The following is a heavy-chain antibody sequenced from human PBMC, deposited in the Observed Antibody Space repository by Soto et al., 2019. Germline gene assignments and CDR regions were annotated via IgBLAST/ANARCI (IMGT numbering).Heavy chain of an antibody. J-gene: IGHJ5*02. CDR2: VHYSGST. CDR1: GGSISSYY. CDR3: ARDQLGYCSRPTCYNGLDP. D-gene: IGHD2-2*03. Sequence: SETLSLTCTVSGGSISSYYWTWIRQPPGKGLEWIGYVHYSGSTNYNPSLRSRGTITVDTSKNQFSLKLRSVTAADTAVYYCARDQLGYCSRPTCYNGLDPWGQGTLVTVSS. V-gene: IGHV4-59*01.